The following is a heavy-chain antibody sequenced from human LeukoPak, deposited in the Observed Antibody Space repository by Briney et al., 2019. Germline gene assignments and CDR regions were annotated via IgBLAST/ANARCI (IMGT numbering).Heavy chain of an antibody. D-gene: IGHD1-26*01. CDR3: ARDLTSTPNWEFDY. CDR2: VNCNSGGT. J-gene: IGHJ4*02. CDR1: GGTFSSYA. V-gene: IGHV1-2*06. Sequence: ASVKVSCKASGGTFSSYAISWVRQAPGQGLEWVGRVNCNSGGTEYAQKFQGRVTMTRDRSINTAYVEVSSLKSDDTAVYYCARDLTSTPNWEFDYWGQGTLVTVSS.